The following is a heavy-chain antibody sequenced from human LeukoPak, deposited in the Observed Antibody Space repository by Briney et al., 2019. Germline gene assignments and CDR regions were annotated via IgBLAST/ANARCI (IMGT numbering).Heavy chain of an antibody. CDR1: GFSLTTSAVG. Sequence: SGPTLVKPTQTLTLTCTFSGFSLTTSAVGVGWIRQPPGKALEWVALIYGHDDKRYNPSLKSRLTITKDTSKNQVVLTMTNMDSQDTATYYCAHRGGVLAWFDPWGQGTLVTVSS. D-gene: IGHD3-10*01. V-gene: IGHV2-5*01. CDR2: IYGHDDK. CDR3: AHRGGVLAWFDP. J-gene: IGHJ5*02.